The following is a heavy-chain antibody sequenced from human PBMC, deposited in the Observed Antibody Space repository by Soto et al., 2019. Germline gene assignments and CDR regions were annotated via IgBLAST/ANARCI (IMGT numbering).Heavy chain of an antibody. V-gene: IGHV3-30-3*01. CDR1: GFTFSSYA. CDR3: ARDRWELDNWFDP. CDR2: ISYDGSNK. Sequence: QVQLVESGGGVVQPGRSLRLSCAASGFTFSSYAMHWVRQAPGKGLEWVAVISYDGSNKYYADSVKGRFTISRDNSKNTLYLQMNSLRAEDTAVYYCARDRWELDNWFDPWGPGTLVTVSS. D-gene: IGHD1-26*01. J-gene: IGHJ5*02.